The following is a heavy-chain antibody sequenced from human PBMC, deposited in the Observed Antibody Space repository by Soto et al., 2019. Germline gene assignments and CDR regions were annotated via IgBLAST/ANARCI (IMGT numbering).Heavy chain of an antibody. V-gene: IGHV3-15*07. Sequence: GGSLRLSCAASGFTFTNAWMNWVRQAPGKGLEWVARIKRKTEGETTDYPAPVKGRFSISRDDSENTLYLQMSSLKNEDTAVYYCAGDYGGTDDAFDIWGRGTLVTVSS. CDR2: IKRKTEGETT. CDR1: GFTFTNAW. D-gene: IGHD4-17*01. J-gene: IGHJ3*02. CDR3: AGDYGGTDDAFDI.